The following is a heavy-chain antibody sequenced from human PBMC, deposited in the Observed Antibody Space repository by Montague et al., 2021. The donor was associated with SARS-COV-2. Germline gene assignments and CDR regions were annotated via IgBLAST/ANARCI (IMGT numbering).Heavy chain of an antibody. D-gene: IGHD6-19*01. J-gene: IGHJ5*02. CDR1: GFSLSTSGVG. V-gene: IGHV2-5*02. Sequence: PALVKPTQTLTLTCTFSGFSLSTSGVGVGWIRQPPGKALEWLALXYWDDDKRYSPSLKSRLTITKYTSKNQVVLTMTNMDPVDTATYYCAHRRNSGWWGDWFDPWGQGTLVTVSS. CDR2: XYWDDDK. CDR3: AHRRNSGWWGDWFDP.